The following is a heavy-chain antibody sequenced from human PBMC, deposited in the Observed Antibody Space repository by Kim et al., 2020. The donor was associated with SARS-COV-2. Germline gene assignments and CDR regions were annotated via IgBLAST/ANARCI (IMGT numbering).Heavy chain of an antibody. CDR1: GFTFSDYY. D-gene: IGHD3-22*01. CDR2: ISSSGSTI. J-gene: IGHJ2*01. V-gene: IGHV3-11*01. Sequence: GSLRLSCAASGFTFSDYYMSWIRQAPGKGLEWVSYISSSGSTIYYADSVKGRFTISRDNAKNSLYLQMNSLRAEDTAVYYCARVEITMIVVVNYWYFDLWGRGTLVTVSS. CDR3: ARVEITMIVVVNYWYFDL.